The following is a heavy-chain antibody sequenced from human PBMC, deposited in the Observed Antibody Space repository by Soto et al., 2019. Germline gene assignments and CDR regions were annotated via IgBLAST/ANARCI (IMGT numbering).Heavy chain of an antibody. D-gene: IGHD6-13*01. V-gene: IGHV4-38-2*02. CDR3: ARGQAAAPAMDV. Sequence: ETLSLTCTVSGEYISSGYHWAWIRQPPGKGLEWIASIFHTGTTYYNPSFKSRVTISVDTSANQFALKLNSVTAADSAVYYCARGQAAAPAMDVWGQGTTVTVSS. CDR1: GEYISSGYH. CDR2: IFHTGTT. J-gene: IGHJ6*02.